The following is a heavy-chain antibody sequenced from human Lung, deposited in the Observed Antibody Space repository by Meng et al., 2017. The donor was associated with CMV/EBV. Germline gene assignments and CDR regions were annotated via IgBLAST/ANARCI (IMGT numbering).Heavy chain of an antibody. J-gene: IGHJ4*02. CDR3: ARGYYESRRGSDY. D-gene: IGHD3-22*01. CDR1: GFAFRNFG. Sequence: GGSLRLXXAASGFAFRNFGIHWVRQAPGKGLEWVAFIRPDGTDKYYGDSVTGRFTISRDDSKNTLFLQMNSLRPDDTALYHCARGYYESRRGSDYWGQGTXVTVSS. V-gene: IGHV3-30*02. CDR2: IRPDGTDK.